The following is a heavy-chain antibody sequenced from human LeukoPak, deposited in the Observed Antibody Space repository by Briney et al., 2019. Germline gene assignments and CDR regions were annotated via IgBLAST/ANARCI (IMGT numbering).Heavy chain of an antibody. CDR2: IYYSGST. D-gene: IGHD1-26*01. Sequence: SETLSLTCTVSGGSISSSSYYWGWIRQPPGKGLEWIGSIYYSGSTYYNPSLKSRVTISVDTSKNQFSLKLGSVTAADTAVYYCARQDGSGTLDYWGQGTLVTVSS. J-gene: IGHJ4*02. CDR1: GGSISSSSYY. V-gene: IGHV4-39*01. CDR3: ARQDGSGTLDY.